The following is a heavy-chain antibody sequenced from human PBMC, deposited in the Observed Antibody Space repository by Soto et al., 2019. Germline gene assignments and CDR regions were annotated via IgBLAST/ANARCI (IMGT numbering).Heavy chain of an antibody. CDR2: INSDGSST. V-gene: IGHV3-74*01. CDR1: GFTFSSYW. Sequence: GGSLRLSCAASGFTFSSYWMHWVRQAPGKGLVWVSRINSDGSSTSYADSVKGRFTISRDNAKNTLYLQMNSLRAEDTAVYYCASGYSSGTTTRVIPHSYWGQGTLVTVSS. D-gene: IGHD6-19*01. J-gene: IGHJ4*02. CDR3: ASGYSSGTTTRVIPHSY.